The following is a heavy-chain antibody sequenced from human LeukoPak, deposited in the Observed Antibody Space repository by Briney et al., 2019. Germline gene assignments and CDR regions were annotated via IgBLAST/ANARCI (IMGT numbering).Heavy chain of an antibody. Sequence: SETLSLTCAVYGGSFSGYYWSWIRQPPGKGLEWIGEINHSGSTNYNPSLKSRVTMSVDTSKNQFSLKLRFVTTADTAVYYCARVRCSGGSCPYYYYYYYMDVWGKGTTVTVSS. V-gene: IGHV4-34*01. J-gene: IGHJ6*03. CDR1: GGSFSGYY. D-gene: IGHD2-15*01. CDR3: ARVRCSGGSCPYYYYYYYMDV. CDR2: INHSGST.